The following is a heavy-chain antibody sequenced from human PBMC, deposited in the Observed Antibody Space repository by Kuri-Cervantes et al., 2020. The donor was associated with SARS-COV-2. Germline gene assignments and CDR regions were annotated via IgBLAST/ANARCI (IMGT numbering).Heavy chain of an antibody. CDR2: IYHSGST. Sequence: LSLTCAVSGYSISSGYYWGWIRQPPGKGLEWIGSIYHSGSTYYNPSLKSRVTISVDTSKNQFSLKLSSVTAADTAVYYCARVKYYDSSGYLYWYFDLWGRGTLVTVSS. V-gene: IGHV4-38-2*01. CDR1: GYSISSGYY. CDR3: ARVKYYDSSGYLYWYFDL. D-gene: IGHD3-22*01. J-gene: IGHJ2*01.